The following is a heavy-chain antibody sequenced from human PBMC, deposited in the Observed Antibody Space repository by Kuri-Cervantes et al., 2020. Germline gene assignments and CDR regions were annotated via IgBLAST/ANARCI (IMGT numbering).Heavy chain of an antibody. CDR1: TFSSYW. V-gene: IGHV3-7*01. Sequence: TFSSYWLRWVRQAPGKGLEWVANIKQDGSEKYYVDSVKGRFTISRDNAKNSLYLQMNSLRAEDTAVYYCASDPGYQVKYPEGYFDNWWQGALVTVSS. CDR3: ASDPGYQVKYPEGYFDN. D-gene: IGHD2-2*01. CDR2: IKQDGSEK. J-gene: IGHJ4*02.